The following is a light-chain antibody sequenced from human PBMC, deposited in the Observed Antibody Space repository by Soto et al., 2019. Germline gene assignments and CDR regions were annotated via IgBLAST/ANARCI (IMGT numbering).Light chain of an antibody. CDR2: VAS. J-gene: IGKJ2*01. Sequence: DIQLTQSPSFLSASVGDRVTITCRASQGISTYLAWYQQKSGKAPKLLIYVASTLQSGVPSRFSGSGSGTEFTVTISSLQPEDLAIYYCQQLDSYPYTFGQGTKLEI. CDR3: QQLDSYPYT. CDR1: QGISTY. V-gene: IGKV1-9*01.